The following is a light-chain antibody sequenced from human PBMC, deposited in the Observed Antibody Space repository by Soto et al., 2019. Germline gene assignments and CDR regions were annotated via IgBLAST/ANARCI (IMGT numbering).Light chain of an antibody. V-gene: IGKV3-20*01. J-gene: IGKJ4*01. Sequence: VLPQSPGTLSLSPGERASLSCGASQTVRNNYLAWYQQKPGQAPRLLIYDASSRATGIPDRFSGGGSGTDFTLTISRLEPEDFAVYYCQQFSSYPLTFGGGTKV. CDR3: QQFSSYPLT. CDR1: QTVRNNY. CDR2: DAS.